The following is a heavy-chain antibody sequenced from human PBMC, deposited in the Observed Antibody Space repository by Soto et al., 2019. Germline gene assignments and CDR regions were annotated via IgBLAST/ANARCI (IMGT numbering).Heavy chain of an antibody. V-gene: IGHV3-74*01. CDR3: ATSSADM. Sequence: GGSLRLSCAASGFTFSRYWMNWVRQAPEKGLVWVSRINSDGSSTNYADSVKGRFTISRDNAKNTLYLQMNSLRAEDTAVYYCATSSADMWGQGTSVTVSS. CDR1: GFTFSRYW. J-gene: IGHJ6*02. CDR2: INSDGSST. D-gene: IGHD6-19*01.